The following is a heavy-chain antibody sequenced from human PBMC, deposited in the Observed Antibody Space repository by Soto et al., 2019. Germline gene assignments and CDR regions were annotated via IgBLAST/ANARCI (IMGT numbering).Heavy chain of an antibody. CDR1: GGSISSGGYY. J-gene: IGHJ6*02. D-gene: IGHD3-22*01. CDR2: IYYSGST. Sequence: SETLSLTCTVSGGSISSGGYYWSWIRQHPGKGLEWIGYIYYSGSTYCNPSLKSRVTISVDTSKNQFSLKLSSVTAADTAVYYCARDTPLGGYYDSSGHYYYYYGMDVWGQGTTVTVSS. CDR3: ARDTPLGGYYDSSGHYYYYYGMDV. V-gene: IGHV4-31*03.